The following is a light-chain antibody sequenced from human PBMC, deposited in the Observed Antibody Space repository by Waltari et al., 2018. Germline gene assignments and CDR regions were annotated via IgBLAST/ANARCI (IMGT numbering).Light chain of an antibody. CDR1: QSISSW. J-gene: IGKJ4*01. Sequence: DIQMTQSPSTLSASVGDRVTITYRASQSISSWLAWYQQKPGKAPKLLIYKASSLESGVPSRFSGSGSGTEFTLTISSLQPDDFATYYCQQYNSYLLTFGGGTKVEIK. CDR2: KAS. V-gene: IGKV1-5*03. CDR3: QQYNSYLLT.